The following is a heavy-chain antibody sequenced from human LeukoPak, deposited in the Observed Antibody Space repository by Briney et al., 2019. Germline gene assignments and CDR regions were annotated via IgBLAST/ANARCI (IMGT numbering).Heavy chain of an antibody. V-gene: IGHV3-7*01. CDR1: GFTFSSYW. CDR3: ARDVAGALDY. J-gene: IGHJ4*02. CDR2: MKQDGSEK. Sequence: GGPLRLSCAASGFTFSSYWMSWVRQAPGKGLEWVANMKQDGSEKHFVDSVRGRFTISRDNAKNSLYLQMNSLRSEDTGVYYCARDVAGALDYWGQGTLVTVSS. D-gene: IGHD1-26*01.